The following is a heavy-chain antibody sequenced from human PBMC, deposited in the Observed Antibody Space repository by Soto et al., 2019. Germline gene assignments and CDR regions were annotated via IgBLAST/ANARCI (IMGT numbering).Heavy chain of an antibody. CDR2: IWYDGSNT. Sequence: GGSLRLSCAASEFPFSSYGMHWVRQAPGKGLEWVALIWYDGSNTYYADSVKGRFSISRDNSKNTLYLEVNSLRAEDTAVYYCAREGYGSDQMEYPFYYGFDVWGQGTTVTVSS. V-gene: IGHV3-33*01. D-gene: IGHD3-10*01. J-gene: IGHJ6*02. CDR3: AREGYGSDQMEYPFYYGFDV. CDR1: EFPFSSYG.